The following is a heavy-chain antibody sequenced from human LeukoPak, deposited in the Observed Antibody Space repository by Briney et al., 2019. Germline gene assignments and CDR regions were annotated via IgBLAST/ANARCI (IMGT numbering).Heavy chain of an antibody. D-gene: IGHD5-18*01. CDR3: ARGSGYSYGFTGRERTKSRLDY. CDR1: GLTFSSYS. CDR2: ISSSSSYI. J-gene: IGHJ4*02. Sequence: GGSLRLSCAASGLTFSSYSMNWVRQAPGKGLEWVSSISSSSSYIYYADSVKGRFTISRDSSKNTLYLQMNSLRAEDTAVYYCARGSGYSYGFTGRERTKSRLDYWGQGTLVTVSS. V-gene: IGHV3-21*01.